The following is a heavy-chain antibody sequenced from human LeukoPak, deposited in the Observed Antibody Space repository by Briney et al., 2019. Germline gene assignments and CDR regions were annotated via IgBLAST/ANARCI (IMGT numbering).Heavy chain of an antibody. Sequence: GGSLRLSCAASGFTLDDYAMHWVRQAPGKGLEWVAVISYDGGNKYYADSVKGRFTISRDNSKNTLYLRMNSLRAEDTAVYYCAKDIGDGYNSYHFDYWGQGTLVTVSS. J-gene: IGHJ4*02. CDR3: AKDIGDGYNSYHFDY. D-gene: IGHD5-24*01. CDR1: GFTLDDYA. CDR2: ISYDGGNK. V-gene: IGHV3-30*18.